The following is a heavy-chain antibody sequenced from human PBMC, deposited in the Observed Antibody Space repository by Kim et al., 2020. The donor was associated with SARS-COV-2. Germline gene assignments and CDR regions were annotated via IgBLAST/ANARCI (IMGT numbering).Heavy chain of an antibody. CDR1: GASISSYSYF. CDR2: IHVTENT. V-gene: IGHV4-39*07. D-gene: IGHD3-16*01. CDR3: ARAPHIWGGPPHY. Sequence: SETLSLSCTVSGASISSYSYFWIWFRQPPGKGLEWIGTIHVTENTYYNPSLKSRLTISLDTSKNRFSLNLSSVTAADTAVYYCARAPHIWGGPPHYWGLGTLVSVSS. J-gene: IGHJ4*02.